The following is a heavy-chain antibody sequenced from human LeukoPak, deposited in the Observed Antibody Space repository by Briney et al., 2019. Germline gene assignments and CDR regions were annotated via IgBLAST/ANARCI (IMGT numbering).Heavy chain of an antibody. J-gene: IGHJ4*02. CDR1: GYTFNTYG. V-gene: IGHV1-18*01. CDR3: ARESTGGSLDY. D-gene: IGHD2-8*02. CDR2: ISAYNGDT. Sequence: GASVKVSCKASGYTFNTYGIIWVRQAPGQGLEWMGWISAYNGDTTYAQKFQGRVTLTTDASTSTAYMELRSLRSDDTAVYYCARESTGGSLDYWGQGTLVTVSS.